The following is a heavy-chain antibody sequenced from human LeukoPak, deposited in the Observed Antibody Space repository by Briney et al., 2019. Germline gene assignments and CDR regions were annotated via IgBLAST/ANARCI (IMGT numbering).Heavy chain of an antibody. CDR2: ISTSGSTI. CDR3: ARGTGYCLDP. Sequence: GSLGLSCAASGFTFSSYEMNWVRQAPGKGLEWVSYISTSGSTIYYADSVKGRFTISRDNAKNSLYLQMNSLRADDTAVYYCARGTGYCLDPWGQGTLVTVSS. V-gene: IGHV3-48*03. CDR1: GFTFSSYE. D-gene: IGHD2-2*03. J-gene: IGHJ5*02.